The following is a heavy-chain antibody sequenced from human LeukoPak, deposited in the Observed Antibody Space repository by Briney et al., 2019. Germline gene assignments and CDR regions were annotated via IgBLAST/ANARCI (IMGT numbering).Heavy chain of an antibody. CDR2: IIPILGIA. V-gene: IGHV1-69*04. CDR3: ARGPPYGGNFDY. J-gene: IGHJ4*02. D-gene: IGHD4-23*01. Sequence: SVQVSLNASAQTSSSSAISWVRQAPGEGLEWMGRIIPILGIANYAQKFQGRVTITADKSTSTAYMELSSLRSEDTAVYYCARGPPYGGNFDYWGQGTLGTVSS. CDR1: AQTSSSSA.